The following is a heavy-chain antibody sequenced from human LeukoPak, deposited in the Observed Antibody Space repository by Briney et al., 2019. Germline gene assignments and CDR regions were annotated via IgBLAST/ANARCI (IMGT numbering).Heavy chain of an antibody. V-gene: IGHV3-23*01. J-gene: IGHJ4*02. D-gene: IGHD3-22*01. CDR1: VFTYSSYA. CDR2: ISGSGGTT. CDR3: AKGITMIVVVIRTGFDY. Sequence: GGSLRLSCAASVFTYSSYAMSWVRQAPGKGREGVSSISGSGGTTYYPDSVKGRFTISRDNPKNTLYLQMSSLRAEDTAVYYCAKGITMIVVVIRTGFDYWGQGPLVTVST.